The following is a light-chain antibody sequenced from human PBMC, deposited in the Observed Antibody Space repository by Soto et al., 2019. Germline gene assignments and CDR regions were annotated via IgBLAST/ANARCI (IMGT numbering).Light chain of an antibody. J-gene: IGKJ1*01. Sequence: DIQMTQSPSTLSASVGDRVTITCRASQGISSWLAWYQQKPRKAPKLLIYDASSLESGVPSRFSGSGSGTEFTLTISSLQPDDFATYYCQQYNSYSPKWTFGQGTKV. CDR2: DAS. CDR3: QQYNSYSPKWT. CDR1: QGISSW. V-gene: IGKV1-5*01.